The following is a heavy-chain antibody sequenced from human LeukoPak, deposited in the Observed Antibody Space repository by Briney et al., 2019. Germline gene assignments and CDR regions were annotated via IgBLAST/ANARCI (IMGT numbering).Heavy chain of an antibody. CDR1: GYSISSGYY. Sequence: PSETLSLTCAVSGYSISSGYYWGWIRQPPGKGLEWIGSIYHSGSTYYNPSLKSRVTISVDTSKNQFSLKLSSVTAADTAVYYCARGRSYYDFWSGYSNWFDPWGQGTLVTVSS. D-gene: IGHD3-3*01. CDR3: ARGRSYYDFWSGYSNWFDP. V-gene: IGHV4-38-2*01. CDR2: IYHSGST. J-gene: IGHJ5*02.